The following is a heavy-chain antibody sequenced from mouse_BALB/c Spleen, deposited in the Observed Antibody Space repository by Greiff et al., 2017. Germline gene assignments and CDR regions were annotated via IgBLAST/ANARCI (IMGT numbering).Heavy chain of an antibody. CDR2: ISYSGST. J-gene: IGHJ2*01. CDR1: GYSITSDYA. CDR3: ARGYDGCDY. D-gene: IGHD2-14*01. V-gene: IGHV3-2*02. Sequence: EVQLQESGPGLVKPSQSLSLPCTVTGYSITSDYAWNWIRQFPGNKLEWMGYISYSGSTSYNPSLKSRISITRDTSKNQFFLQLNSVTTEDTATYYCARGYDGCDYWGQGTTLTVSS.